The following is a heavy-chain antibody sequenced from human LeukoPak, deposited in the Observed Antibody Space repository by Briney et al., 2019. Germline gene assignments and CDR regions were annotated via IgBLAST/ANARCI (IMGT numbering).Heavy chain of an antibody. CDR3: ARQDDDYGDYVDPYYFDY. D-gene: IGHD4-17*01. J-gene: IGHJ4*02. V-gene: IGHV5-51*01. CDR2: IYPGDSDT. Sequence: GESLKISCKGSGYSFTSYWIGWVRQMPGKGLEGMGIIYPGDSDTRYSPSFQGQVTISADKSISTAYLQWSSLKASDTAMYYCARQDDDYGDYVDPYYFDYWGQGTLVTVSS. CDR1: GYSFTSYW.